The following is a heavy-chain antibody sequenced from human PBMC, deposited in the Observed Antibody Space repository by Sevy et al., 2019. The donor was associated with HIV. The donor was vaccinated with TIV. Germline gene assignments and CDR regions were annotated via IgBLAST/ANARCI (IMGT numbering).Heavy chain of an antibody. CDR2: ISSRSTYI. D-gene: IGHD1-1*01. CDR1: EFSFSDYY. Sequence: GGSLRLSCAVSEFSFSDYYMSWIRQAPGKGLEWVSDISSRSTYIKYADSVKGRFTISRDNAKNSLSLQMNSLRADDTAVYYCARERNTYGQGYFDYWGQGTLVTVSS. J-gene: IGHJ4*02. V-gene: IGHV3-11*06. CDR3: ARERNTYGQGYFDY.